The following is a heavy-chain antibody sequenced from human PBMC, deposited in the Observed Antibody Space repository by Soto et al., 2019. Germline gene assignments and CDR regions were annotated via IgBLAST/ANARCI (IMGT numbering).Heavy chain of an antibody. CDR2: MYHGGST. V-gene: IGHV4-34*01. D-gene: IGHD3-10*01. CDR3: ARGYRISMVILTTNYFDS. Sequence: PSETLSLTCAVNGGPFGGFYWTWIRQSPRKGLEWIGEMYHGGSTTYNPSLKSRLTMSLDASKNQFSLRLTSVTAADTGVYYCARGYRISMVILTTNYFDSWGQGIPVTVSS. CDR1: GGPFGGFY. J-gene: IGHJ5*01.